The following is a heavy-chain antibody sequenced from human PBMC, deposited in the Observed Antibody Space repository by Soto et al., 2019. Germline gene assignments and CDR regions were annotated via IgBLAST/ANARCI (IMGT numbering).Heavy chain of an antibody. CDR3: ARDPLRYFDWLFIGNYGMDV. D-gene: IGHD3-9*01. V-gene: IGHV3-23*01. Sequence: QSGGSLRLSCSAPGFTLISYDMSWVRQAPGKGLEWASSISSTGGSAYYADSVKGRFTISRDNSKNSLYLQMNSLRAEDTAVYYCARDPLRYFDWLFIGNYGMDVWGQGTTVTVSS. J-gene: IGHJ6*02. CDR1: GFTLISYD. CDR2: ISSTGGSA.